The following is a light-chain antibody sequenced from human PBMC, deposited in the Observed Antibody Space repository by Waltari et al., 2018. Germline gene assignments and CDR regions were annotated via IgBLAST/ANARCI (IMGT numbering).Light chain of an antibody. Sequence: ETVMTQSPATLSVYPGERATLSCSASQRIKNNLAWYQQKGGQAPRLLLFDASTRATGISARFSGSGYGIEFTLTISSLQSEDFAVYYCQQYDNWPLTFGQGTRLDIK. CDR1: QRIKNN. V-gene: IGKV3-15*01. CDR2: DAS. J-gene: IGKJ5*01. CDR3: QQYDNWPLT.